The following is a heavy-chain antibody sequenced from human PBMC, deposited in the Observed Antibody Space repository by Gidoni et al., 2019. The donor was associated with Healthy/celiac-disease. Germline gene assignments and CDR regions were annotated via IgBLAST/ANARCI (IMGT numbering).Heavy chain of an antibody. V-gene: IGHV4-38-2*02. CDR2: IYHSGST. CDR1: GYSISSGSY. D-gene: IGHD3-3*01. J-gene: IGHJ5*02. CDR3: ARDELGGDTIFGASRRWFDP. Sequence: QVQLQESGPGLVKPSETLSLTCAVSGYSISSGSYWGWIRQPPGKGLAWIGSIYHSGSTYYNPSLKSRVTISVDTAKNQFSLKLSSVTAADTAVYYCARDELGGDTIFGASRRWFDPWGQGTLVTVSS.